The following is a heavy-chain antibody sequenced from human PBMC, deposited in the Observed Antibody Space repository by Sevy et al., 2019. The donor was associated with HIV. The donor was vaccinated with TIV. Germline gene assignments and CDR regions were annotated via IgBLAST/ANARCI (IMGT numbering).Heavy chain of an antibody. D-gene: IGHD6-13*01. CDR3: TTASWSQEDYYNY. V-gene: IGHV3-15*01. Sequence: GESLKISCAASGFTFSNAWISWVRQAPGKGLEWVGRIKGKIYDGTIDYAAPVKGRFSISRDDSKNTLYLQMNSLKTEDTAVYYCTTASWSQEDYYNYWGQGTLVTVSS. J-gene: IGHJ4*02. CDR2: IKGKIYDGTI. CDR1: GFTFSNAW.